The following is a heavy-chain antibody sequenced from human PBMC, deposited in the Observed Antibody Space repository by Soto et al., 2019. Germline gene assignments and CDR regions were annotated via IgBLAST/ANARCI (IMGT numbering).Heavy chain of an antibody. V-gene: IGHV4-61*01. Sequence: SETLSLTCTVSGGSVSSGSYYWSWIRQPPGKGLEWIGYIYYSGSTNYNPSLKSRVTISVDTSKNQFSLKLSSVTAADTAVYYCAGGFDDSSGYYPYYFDYWGQGTLVTVS. CDR2: IYYSGST. CDR1: GGSVSSGSYY. J-gene: IGHJ4*02. CDR3: AGGFDDSSGYYPYYFDY. D-gene: IGHD3-22*01.